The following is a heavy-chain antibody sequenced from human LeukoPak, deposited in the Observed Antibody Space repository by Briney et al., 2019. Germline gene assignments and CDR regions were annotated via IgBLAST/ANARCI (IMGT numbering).Heavy chain of an antibody. CDR2: IYYSGST. D-gene: IGHD4-23*01. Sequence: SETLSLTCTVSGGSISSYYWSWIRQPPGKGLEWIGHIYYSGSTNYNPSLKSRVTISVDTSKYQFSLKLSSVTAADTAVYYCARHEIGSTTVVTPAYYYGMDVWGQGTTVTVSS. V-gene: IGHV4-59*08. CDR3: ARHEIGSTTVVTPAYYYGMDV. J-gene: IGHJ6*02. CDR1: GGSISSYY.